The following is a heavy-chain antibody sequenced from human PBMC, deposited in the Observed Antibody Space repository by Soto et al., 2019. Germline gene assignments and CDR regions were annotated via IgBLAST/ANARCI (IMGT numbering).Heavy chain of an antibody. CDR2: MSYDGSDT. V-gene: IGHV3-30*02. J-gene: IGHJ4*02. CDR3: TIVRVADSALDH. Sequence: GGSLRLACVGAGFIFSNNGMHWVRHTPGKGLEWVAFMSYDGSDTFYADSVKGRFTISRDNSKNTLFLHMSNLRAEDTAMYYCTIVRVADSALDHWGQGTLVTVSS. CDR1: GFIFSNNG. D-gene: IGHD3-10*02.